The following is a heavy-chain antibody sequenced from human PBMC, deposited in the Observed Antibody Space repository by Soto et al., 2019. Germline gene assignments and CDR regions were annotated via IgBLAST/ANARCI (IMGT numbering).Heavy chain of an antibody. CDR2: IWYDGSNK. D-gene: IGHD4-17*01. CDR3: ARDDYGTFQH. J-gene: IGHJ1*01. CDR1: GFHFSNAW. Sequence: PGGSLILSCAGSGFHFSNAWINWVRHVPGKGLEWVAVIWYDGSNKYYADSVKGRFTISRDNSKNTLYLQMNSLRAEDTAVYYCARDDYGTFQHWGQGTLVTVSS. V-gene: IGHV3-33*08.